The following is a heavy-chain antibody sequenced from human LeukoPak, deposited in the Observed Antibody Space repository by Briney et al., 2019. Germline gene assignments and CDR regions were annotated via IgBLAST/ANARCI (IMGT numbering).Heavy chain of an antibody. CDR1: GFTFSSYS. J-gene: IGHJ4*02. D-gene: IGHD6-6*01. CDR3: ARDRIAARGVIDY. V-gene: IGHV3-21*04. CDR2: ISSSSSYI. Sequence: PGGSLRLSCAASGFTFSSYSMNWVRQAPGKGLEWVSSISSSSSYIYYADSVKGRFTISRDNAKNSLYLQMNSLRAEDTALYYCARDRIAARGVIDYWGQGTLVTVSS.